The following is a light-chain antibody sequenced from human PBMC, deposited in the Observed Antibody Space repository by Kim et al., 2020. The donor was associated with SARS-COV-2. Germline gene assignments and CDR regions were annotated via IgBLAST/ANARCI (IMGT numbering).Light chain of an antibody. J-gene: IGKJ4*01. V-gene: IGKV3-15*01. Sequence: IVMTQSPATLSVSPGERVTLSCRASQSVKNNLAWYQQRPGQAPRLLIYGATPRATDISARSSCSGAGTEYTLTTRSLQWEDLAVYYFQQCSNGPLLTFCGETTGDIK. CDR1: QSVKNN. CDR2: GAT. CDR3: QQCSNGPLLT.